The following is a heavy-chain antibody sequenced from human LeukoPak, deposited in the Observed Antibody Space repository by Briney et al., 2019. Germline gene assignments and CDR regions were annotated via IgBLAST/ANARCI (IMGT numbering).Heavy chain of an antibody. CDR1: GFTFSDYG. V-gene: IGHV3-30*18. D-gene: IGHD2-2*01. CDR2: VSFDGSDK. J-gene: IGHJ4*02. CDR3: AKSGCGSTNCYVNC. Sequence: GGSLRLSCAVSGFTFSDYGMHWVRQAPGKGLEWVAVVSFDGSDKDYADSAKGRFTISRDSSRNTLYLQMNSLRAEDTAVYYCAKSGCGSTNCYVNCWGQGTLVTVSS.